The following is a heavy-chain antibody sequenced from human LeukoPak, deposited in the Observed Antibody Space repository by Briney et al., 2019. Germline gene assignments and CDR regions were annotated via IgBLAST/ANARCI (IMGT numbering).Heavy chain of an antibody. J-gene: IGHJ4*02. Sequence: SETLSLTCSVSGGSTSGYFWTWIRQSPGKGPEWIGYVYYSGPTSYSPSLERRVTISVDTSKNQFSLKLSSVTAADTAVYYCARRRHIAARPGFDYWGQGTLVTVSS. CDR1: GGSTSGYF. D-gene: IGHD6-6*01. CDR3: ARRRHIAARPGFDY. CDR2: VYYSGPT. V-gene: IGHV4-59*12.